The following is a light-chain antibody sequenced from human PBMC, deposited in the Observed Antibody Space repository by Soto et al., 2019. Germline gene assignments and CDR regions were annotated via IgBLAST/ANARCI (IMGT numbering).Light chain of an antibody. V-gene: IGLV2-8*01. CDR3: SSYAGSSTWV. CDR1: SSDVSGYNY. Sequence: QSAPTQPPSASGSPGQSATISCTGTSSDVSGYNYVSWYQQYPGKAPKLMIYEVSKRPSGVPDRFSGSKSGNTASLTVSGLQAEDEADYYCSSYAGSSTWVFGGGTQLTVL. CDR2: EVS. J-gene: IGLJ3*02.